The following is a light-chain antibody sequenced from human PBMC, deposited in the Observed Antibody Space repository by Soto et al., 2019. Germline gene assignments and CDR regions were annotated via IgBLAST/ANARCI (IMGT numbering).Light chain of an antibody. Sequence: EIVMPQSPDTLSASPGERSTLFCRASQNIGSNLAWYQQKYGQAPRLLISGAITRATGIPARFSASGSGTGFTLTISSLQSEDFALYYCQQYNDGPRRTFGQGTKVDIK. J-gene: IGKJ1*01. CDR1: QNIGSN. V-gene: IGKV3-15*01. CDR2: GAI. CDR3: QQYNDGPRRT.